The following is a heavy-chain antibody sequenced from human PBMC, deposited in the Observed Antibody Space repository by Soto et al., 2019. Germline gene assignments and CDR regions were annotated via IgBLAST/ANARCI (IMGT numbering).Heavy chain of an antibody. CDR1: GDTFSSYA. CDR3: ARASGGVGPTYCYYADMDV. Sequence: QVQLVQSGAEVKKPGSSVKVSCKASGDTFSSYAISWVRQAPGQGLEWMGGIIPISGTADYAQKFQGRFTITADEYTSIDYMELSSLRSEDTALYYCARASGGVGPTYCYYADMDVWGQGTTVTVSS. CDR2: IIPISGTA. V-gene: IGHV1-69*01. J-gene: IGHJ6*02. D-gene: IGHD3-10*01.